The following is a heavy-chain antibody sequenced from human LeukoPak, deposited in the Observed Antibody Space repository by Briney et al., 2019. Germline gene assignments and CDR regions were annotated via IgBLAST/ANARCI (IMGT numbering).Heavy chain of an antibody. V-gene: IGHV1-18*01. Sequence: GASVKVSCKASGYTFTSYGVSWVRQAPGQGLEWMGWISAYNGVTNYPQKFQGRVTLITDTSTSTVYMELRSLGSDDTAVYYCARDYSSGPGHSDSWGQGTLVTVSS. D-gene: IGHD4-11*01. CDR2: ISAYNGVT. J-gene: IGHJ4*02. CDR1: GYTFTSYG. CDR3: ARDYSSGPGHSDS.